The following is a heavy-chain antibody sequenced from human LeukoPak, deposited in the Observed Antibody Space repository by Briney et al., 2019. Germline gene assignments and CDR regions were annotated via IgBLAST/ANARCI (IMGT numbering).Heavy chain of an antibody. Sequence: GGSLRLSCAASGFTFSTYAMSWVRQAPGKGLEWGSAILVSGGNTYYADSVKGRFTISRDNSKNTLYLQMNSLKAEDAAVYYCAKNYVNADMAFYQWGQGTLVTVSS. CDR1: GFTFSTYA. D-gene: IGHD5-24*01. V-gene: IGHV3-23*01. CDR3: AKNYVNADMAFYQ. CDR2: ILVSGGNT. J-gene: IGHJ4*02.